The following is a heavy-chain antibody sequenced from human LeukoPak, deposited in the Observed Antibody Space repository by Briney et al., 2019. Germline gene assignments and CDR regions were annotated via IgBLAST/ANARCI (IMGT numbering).Heavy chain of an antibody. CDR3: ARAAGRFPTSPKDS. Sequence: SGGSLRLSCAASGFTFSNYAMRWVRQDPRKGLAWVSTVSGSGATTYYADSVKGRFTISRDNSKNTLYLQMSSLRVDDTAVYYCARAAGRFPTSPKDSWGQGSLVTVSS. D-gene: IGHD2-21*01. CDR2: VSGSGATT. V-gene: IGHV3-23*01. J-gene: IGHJ4*02. CDR1: GFTFSNYA.